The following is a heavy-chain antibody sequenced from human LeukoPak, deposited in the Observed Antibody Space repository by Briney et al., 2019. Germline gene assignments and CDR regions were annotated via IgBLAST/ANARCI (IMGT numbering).Heavy chain of an antibody. J-gene: IGHJ4*02. D-gene: IGHD3-22*01. V-gene: IGHV3-21*01. CDR2: ITPTSSYI. Sequence: GGSLRLSCGASGFTFSSFSMDWVRQAPGKGLEWVSSITPTSSYIYYADSVRGRFTISRDNAKNSLFLQMDSLSAEDTAVYYCVRLRRSSATGGYYYYYDYWGQGILVTVSS. CDR3: VRLRRSSATGGYYYYYDY. CDR1: GFTFSSFS.